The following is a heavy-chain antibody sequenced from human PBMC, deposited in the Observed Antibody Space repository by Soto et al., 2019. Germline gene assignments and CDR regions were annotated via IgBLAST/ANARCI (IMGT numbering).Heavy chain of an antibody. D-gene: IGHD2-8*01. J-gene: IGHJ6*03. CDR3: ARETHGPVYYYYMDV. V-gene: IGHV3-30-3*01. CDR2: ISYDGSNK. Sequence: GGSLRLSCAASGFTFSSYAMHWVRQAPGKGLEWVAVISYDGSNKYYADSVKGRFTISRDNSKNTLYLQMNSLRAEDTAVYYCARETHGPVYYYYMDVWGKGTTVTVSS. CDR1: GFTFSSYA.